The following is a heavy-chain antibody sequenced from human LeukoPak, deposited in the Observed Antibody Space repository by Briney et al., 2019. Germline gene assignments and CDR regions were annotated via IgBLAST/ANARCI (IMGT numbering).Heavy chain of an antibody. Sequence: GGSLRLSCAASGFTFSDHFLDWVRQAPGKGLEWVGRTRNKANSYITEYAASVKGRFTISRNDSKNSLYLQMSSLKTDDTAMYYCASIRGTFGYWGQGTLVTVSS. J-gene: IGHJ4*02. V-gene: IGHV3-72*01. CDR1: GFTFSDHF. CDR2: TRNKANSYIT. D-gene: IGHD1-26*01. CDR3: ASIRGTFGY.